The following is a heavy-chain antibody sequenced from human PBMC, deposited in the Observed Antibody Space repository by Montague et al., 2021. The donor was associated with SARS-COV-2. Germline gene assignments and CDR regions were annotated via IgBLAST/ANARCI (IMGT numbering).Heavy chain of an antibody. CDR3: VRDTGSAQAGFDA. V-gene: IGHV6-1*01. CDR2: TNYRSKWTS. Sequence: CAISGDSVWINTAACNWIRQSPSGRLEWLGRTNYRSKWTSDYATSVEGRISIDPDTSKNQFFLHLRSVTPEDTGVYYCVRDTGSAQAGFDAWGQGTLVTVSS. CDR1: GDSVWINTAA. J-gene: IGHJ4*02. D-gene: IGHD4-17*01.